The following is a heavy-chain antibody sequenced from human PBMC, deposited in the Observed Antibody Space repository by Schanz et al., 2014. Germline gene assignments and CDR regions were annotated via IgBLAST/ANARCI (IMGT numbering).Heavy chain of an antibody. CDR1: GFSFSDHA. D-gene: IGHD1-26*01. Sequence: EVQLLESGGGLVQPGGSLRLSCAASGFSFSDHAMDWVRQAAGKGLEWVSTIGTSGGTNYAESVKGRFTISRDNSKNTLYLQLNSLRADDTAVYYCARNRGSGGQNWYFDLWGRGTLVTVSS. CDR3: ARNRGSGGQNWYFDL. CDR2: IGTSGGT. V-gene: IGHV3-23*01. J-gene: IGHJ2*01.